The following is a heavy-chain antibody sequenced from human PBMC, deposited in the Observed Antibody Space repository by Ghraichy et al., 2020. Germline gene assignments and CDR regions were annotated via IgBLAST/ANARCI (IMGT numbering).Heavy chain of an antibody. Sequence: GESLNISCAASGLTFSSYWMHWVRQAPGKGLEWVSHIKTDGSTTNYADSVRGRFIISRDNDKNTLYLQMNSLRADDTAVYYCSTSPRADRGNYWGQGTLVTIS. CDR1: GLTFSSYW. D-gene: IGHD3-10*01. V-gene: IGHV3-74*01. CDR2: IKTDGSTT. J-gene: IGHJ4*02. CDR3: STSPRADRGNY.